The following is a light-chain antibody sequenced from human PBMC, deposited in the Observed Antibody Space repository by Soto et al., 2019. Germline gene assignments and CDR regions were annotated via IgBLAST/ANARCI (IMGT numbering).Light chain of an antibody. V-gene: IGKV3-15*01. Sequence: EIVMTQSPATLSVSPGERATLSCRASQSVGTSLAWYQQKPGQPPRLLIYPASARATGIPARFSGSGSGTDFTLTISSLLSEDFAVYYCQHYYNWPPTFGQGTKVEVK. CDR1: QSVGTS. J-gene: IGKJ1*01. CDR3: QHYYNWPPT. CDR2: PAS.